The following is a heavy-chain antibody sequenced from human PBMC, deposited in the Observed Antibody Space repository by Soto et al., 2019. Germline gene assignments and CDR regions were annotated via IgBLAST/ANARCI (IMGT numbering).Heavy chain of an antibody. Sequence: GGSLRLSCAASGFTFSSYGMHWVRQAPGKGLEWVAVISYDGSNKYYADSVKGRFTISRDNSKNTLYLQMNSLRAEDTAVYYCAKDHEGGSSGSPDYWGQGTLGTV. CDR1: GFTFSSYG. D-gene: IGHD3-22*01. J-gene: IGHJ4*02. CDR2: ISYDGSNK. V-gene: IGHV3-30*18. CDR3: AKDHEGGSSGSPDY.